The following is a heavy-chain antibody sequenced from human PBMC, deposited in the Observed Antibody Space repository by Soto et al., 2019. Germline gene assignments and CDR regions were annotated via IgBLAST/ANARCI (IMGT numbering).Heavy chain of an antibody. Sequence: ASVKVSFKTSGYTFTTIFLHWMRQAPGQGLEWMGWINPTNGSTNYAQKFQGRVTMTRDTSTSTVYMELSSLRSEDTAVFYCARDLAAADHWGQGTPVTVSS. CDR1: GYTFTTIF. D-gene: IGHD6-13*01. J-gene: IGHJ4*02. CDR2: INPTNGST. CDR3: ARDLAAADH. V-gene: IGHV1-2*02.